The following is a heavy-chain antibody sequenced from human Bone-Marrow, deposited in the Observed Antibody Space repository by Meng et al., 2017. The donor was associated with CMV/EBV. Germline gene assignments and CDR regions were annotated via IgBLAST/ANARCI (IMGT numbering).Heavy chain of an antibody. Sequence: EVQLVESGXTLVQPGGSLRLACAVSGFTVRNYWMHWVRQRSGNGLEWVSRIDNNDGRSTSYADSVRGRFTISRDNAKNTLYLQMDSLRVEDTAVYYCARGVAESLGWEMGYWGQGTLVTVSS. V-gene: IGHV3-74*01. CDR1: GFTVRNYW. J-gene: IGHJ4*02. CDR2: IDNNDGRST. CDR3: ARGVAESLGWEMGY. D-gene: IGHD1-26*01.